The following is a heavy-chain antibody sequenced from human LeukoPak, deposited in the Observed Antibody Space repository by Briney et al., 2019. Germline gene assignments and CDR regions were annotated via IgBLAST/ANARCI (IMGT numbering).Heavy chain of an antibody. CDR2: IKQDGSEK. V-gene: IGHV3-7*01. CDR3: ARPQWELPVYVFDI. D-gene: IGHD1-26*01. CDR1: GFTFSNYW. Sequence: GGSLRLSCTASGFTFSNYWMSWVRQAPGKGLEWVANIKQDGSEKYYVDSVKGRFTISRDNAKNSLYLQMNSLRAEDTAVYYCARPQWELPVYVFDIWGQGTMVTVSS. J-gene: IGHJ3*02.